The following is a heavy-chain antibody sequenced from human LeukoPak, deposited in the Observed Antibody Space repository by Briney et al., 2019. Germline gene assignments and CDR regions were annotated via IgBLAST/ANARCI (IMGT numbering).Heavy chain of an antibody. V-gene: IGHV1-46*01. D-gene: IGHD1-26*01. Sequence: ASVKVSCKASVYTFTSYYMHWVRQAPGQGLEWMGIINPSGGSTSYAQKFQGRVTMTRDTSTSTVYMELSSVTAADTAVYYCARVQVGATHFDYWGQGTLVTVSS. CDR2: INPSGGST. CDR3: ARVQVGATHFDY. J-gene: IGHJ4*02. CDR1: VYTFTSYY.